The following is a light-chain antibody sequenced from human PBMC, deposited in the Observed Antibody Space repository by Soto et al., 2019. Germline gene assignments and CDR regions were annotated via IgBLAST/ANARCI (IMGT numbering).Light chain of an antibody. J-gene: IGKJ2*01. CDR1: QTVSNNY. CDR3: QQYGSSPPYP. CDR2: GSS. V-gene: IGKV3-20*01. Sequence: EVVLTQSPVTLSLSPGGRATLSCRASQTVSNNYLAWYQQKPGQAPRLLIFGSSDRATGNPDRFSGSGSGTYVNHTISRLEHEDFAVYYCQQYGSSPPYPFGQGTNLHIK.